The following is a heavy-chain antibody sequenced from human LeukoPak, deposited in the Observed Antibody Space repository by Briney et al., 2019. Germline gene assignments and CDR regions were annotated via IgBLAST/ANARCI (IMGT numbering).Heavy chain of an antibody. J-gene: IGHJ5*02. Sequence: PSETLSLTCTVSGGSVSSGSYYWSWIRQPPGKGLEWIGYIYYSGSTNYNPSLKSRVTISVDTSKNQFSLKLSSVTAADTAVYYCARGPVSRRFVVVPPTKLWFDPGAREPWSPSPQ. V-gene: IGHV4-61*01. CDR1: GGSVSSGSYY. CDR3: ARGPVSRRFVVVPPTKLWFDP. D-gene: IGHD2-2*01. CDR2: IYYSGST.